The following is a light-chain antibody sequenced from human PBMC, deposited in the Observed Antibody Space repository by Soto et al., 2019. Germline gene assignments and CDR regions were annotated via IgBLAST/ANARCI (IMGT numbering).Light chain of an antibody. V-gene: IGLV2-18*02. Sequence: QSVLPQPPSVSGSPGQSVTISCTGTSSDVGKYDRVSWYQQPPGTAPKLIIYEVTNRPSGVPARFSGSKSGNTASLTISWLQAEDEADYYCSSYISTSRYVFGAGTKVTVL. CDR1: SSDVGKYDR. J-gene: IGLJ1*01. CDR3: SSYISTSRYV. CDR2: EVT.